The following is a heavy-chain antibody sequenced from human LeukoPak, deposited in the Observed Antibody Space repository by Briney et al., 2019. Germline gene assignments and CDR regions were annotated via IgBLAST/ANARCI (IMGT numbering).Heavy chain of an antibody. V-gene: IGHV3-53*05. CDR1: GFTVSSNY. Sequence: GGSLRLSCAASGFTVSSNYMSWVRQAPGKGLEWVSVIYSGGSTYYADSVKGRFTISRDNSKNTLYLQMNSLRAEDTAVYYCAKGPYYDFWSGHPHDAFDIWGQGTMVTVSS. J-gene: IGHJ3*02. CDR2: IYSGGST. D-gene: IGHD3-3*01. CDR3: AKGPYYDFWSGHPHDAFDI.